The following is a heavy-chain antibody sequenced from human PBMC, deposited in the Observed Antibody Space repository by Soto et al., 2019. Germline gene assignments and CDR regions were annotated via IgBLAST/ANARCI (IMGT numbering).Heavy chain of an antibody. CDR1: GYSFTIYW. CDR2: IYTGDSAT. D-gene: IGHD5-18*01. V-gene: IGHV5-51*01. Sequence: PGEALKISFKGSGYSFTIYWIGWVLQMPGKGLEWMGIIYTGDSATRYRTYFQGQVNISADKSISTAYMKWSRLKASDTAMYYCARGSYGPQGFDYWGQGTLVTVSS. CDR3: ARGSYGPQGFDY. J-gene: IGHJ4*02.